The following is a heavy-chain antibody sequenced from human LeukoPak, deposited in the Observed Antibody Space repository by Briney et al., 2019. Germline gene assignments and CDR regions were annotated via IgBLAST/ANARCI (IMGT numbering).Heavy chain of an antibody. CDR1: GYSISSGYY. CDR2: IYHSGST. CDR3: ARVAVAAREYFDY. Sequence: SETLSLTCTVSGYSISSGYYWGWIRQPPGKGLEWIGSIYHSGSTYYNPSLKSRVTISVDTSKNQFSLKLSSVTAADTAVYYCARVAVAAREYFDYWGQGTLVTVSS. V-gene: IGHV4-38-2*02. D-gene: IGHD6-19*01. J-gene: IGHJ4*02.